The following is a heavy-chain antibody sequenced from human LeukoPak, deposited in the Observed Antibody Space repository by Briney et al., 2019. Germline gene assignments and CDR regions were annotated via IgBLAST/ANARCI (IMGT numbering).Heavy chain of an antibody. CDR2: IYYSGST. Sequence: PSETLSLTCTVSGGSISSYYWSWIRQPPGKGLEWIGYIYYSGSTNYNPSLKSRVTISVDTSKNQFSLKLSSVTAADTAVYYCARGSSSNGENHAVGPSFDPWGQGTLVTVSS. V-gene: IGHV4-59*01. CDR3: ARGSSSNGENHAVGPSFDP. J-gene: IGHJ5*02. CDR1: GGSISSYY. D-gene: IGHD1-14*01.